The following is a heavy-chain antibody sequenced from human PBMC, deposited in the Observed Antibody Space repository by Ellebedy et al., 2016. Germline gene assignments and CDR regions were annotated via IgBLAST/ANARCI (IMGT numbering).Heavy chain of an antibody. D-gene: IGHD3-10*01. Sequence: GGSLRLSCAASGFTFTEYRMNWVRQAPGKGLQWVSYITVGSSTKLYADSVKGRFTISRDNAQNSLYLQMNSLRAEDTAVYYCVRSGHSDGYFDYWGQGTLVTVSS. CDR3: VRSGHSDGYFDY. CDR1: GFTFTEYR. J-gene: IGHJ4*02. CDR2: ITVGSSTK. V-gene: IGHV3-48*04.